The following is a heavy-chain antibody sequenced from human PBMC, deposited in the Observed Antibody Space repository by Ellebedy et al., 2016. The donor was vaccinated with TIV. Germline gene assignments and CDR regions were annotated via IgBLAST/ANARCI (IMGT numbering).Heavy chain of an antibody. CDR2: IYYSGSS. J-gene: IGHJ3*02. V-gene: IGHV4-39*07. Sequence: MPSEPLSLTCTVSGDSISSSSYYWGWIRQPPGKGLEWIGTIYYSGSSFYNPSLKSRVTISVDTSKNQFSLQLSSVTAADTAVYYCAREPLSSGWYNAFDIWGQGTMVTVSS. CDR3: AREPLSSGWYNAFDI. D-gene: IGHD6-19*01. CDR1: GDSISSSSYY.